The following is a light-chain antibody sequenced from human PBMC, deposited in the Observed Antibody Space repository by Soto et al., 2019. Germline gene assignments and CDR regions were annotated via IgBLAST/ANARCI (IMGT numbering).Light chain of an antibody. J-gene: IGKJ4*01. CDR1: PFIGSN. CDR2: DAS. V-gene: IGKV3-15*01. CDR3: QQYNNWPPLT. Sequence: MTQSPVTLSVSPGERATLSCRASPFIGSNLAWYQQKPAQPPRLLIYDASTRAPGIPARFSGSGSGKEFALTIRRLQYEDFAGYYCQQYNNWPPLTFGGGPKVDI.